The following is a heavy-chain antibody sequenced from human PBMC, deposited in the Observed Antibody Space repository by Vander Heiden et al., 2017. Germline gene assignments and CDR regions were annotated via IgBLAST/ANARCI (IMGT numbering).Heavy chain of an antibody. CDR1: GGPISSGGYY. CDR3: ARKEFGYCSSTSCYGMDV. V-gene: IGHV4-31*03. D-gene: IGHD2-2*03. CDR2: IYYSGST. J-gene: IGHJ6*02. Sequence: QVQLQESGPGLVKPSQTLSLTCTFSGGPISSGGYYWSWIRQHPGKGLEWIGYIYYSGSTYYNPSLKSRVTISVDTSKNQFSLKLSSVTAADTAVYYCARKEFGYCSSTSCYGMDVWGQGTTVTVSS.